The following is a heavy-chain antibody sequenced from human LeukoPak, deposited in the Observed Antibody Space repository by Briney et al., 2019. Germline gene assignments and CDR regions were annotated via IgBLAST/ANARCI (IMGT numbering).Heavy chain of an antibody. D-gene: IGHD2-2*01. CDR1: GFTFSSYW. CDR3: AKDGPAALAGAFDI. V-gene: IGHV3-7*01. J-gene: IGHJ3*02. CDR2: IKQDGSEK. Sequence: GGSLRLSCAASGFTFSSYWMTWVRQAPGKGLEWVANIKQDGSEKYYVDSVKGRFTISRDNSKNTLYLQMNSLRAEDTAVYYCAKDGPAALAGAFDIWGQGTMVTVSS.